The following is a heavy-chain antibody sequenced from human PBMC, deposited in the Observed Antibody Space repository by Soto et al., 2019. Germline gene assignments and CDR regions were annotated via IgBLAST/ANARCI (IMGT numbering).Heavy chain of an antibody. CDR2: IYSSGST. Sequence: SETLALTCSVSGGSITNYYWSWIRQPPGKGLEWIGYIYSSGSTNYNPSLKSRVTISADTSKNQVSLKLTSVTAADTAVYYCARAPDFGSGTYYVGTSPHIWFDPWGQGTLVTVSS. V-gene: IGHV4-59*01. CDR1: GGSITNYY. D-gene: IGHD3-10*01. CDR3: ARAPDFGSGTYYVGTSPHIWFDP. J-gene: IGHJ5*02.